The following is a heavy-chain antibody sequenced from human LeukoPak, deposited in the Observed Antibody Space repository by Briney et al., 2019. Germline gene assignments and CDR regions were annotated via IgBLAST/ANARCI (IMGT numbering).Heavy chain of an antibody. CDR2: INHSGST. D-gene: IGHD2-15*01. CDR3: ASHFCSGGSCYGPNWFDP. J-gene: IGHJ5*02. Sequence: TSETLSLTCAVYGGSFSGYYWSWIRQPPGKGLEWIGEINHSGSTNYNPSLKSRVTISVDTSKNQFSLKLSSVTAADTAVYYCASHFCSGGSCYGPNWFDPWGQGTLVTVSS. V-gene: IGHV4-34*01. CDR1: GGSFSGYY.